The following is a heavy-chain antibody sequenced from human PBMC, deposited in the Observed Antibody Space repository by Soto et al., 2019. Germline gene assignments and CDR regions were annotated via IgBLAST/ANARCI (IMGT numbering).Heavy chain of an antibody. CDR1: GGSISSSTYY. J-gene: IGHJ5*02. CDR3: ARSLSSDFNWFDP. V-gene: IGHV4-39*01. Sequence: SETLSLTCTVSGGSISSSTYYWGWIRQPPGKGLEWIGSIYYLGGTYYNPSLESRVTISVDTSRTQFYLKANSVTAADTALYFCARSLSSDFNWFDPWGQGTLVTVSS. CDR2: IYYLGGT. D-gene: IGHD3-16*02.